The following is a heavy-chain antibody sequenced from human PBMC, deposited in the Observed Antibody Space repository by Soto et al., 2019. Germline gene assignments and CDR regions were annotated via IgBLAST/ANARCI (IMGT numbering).Heavy chain of an antibody. D-gene: IGHD5-12*01. V-gene: IGHV3-21*04. CDR3: ARVNRRGYTGNDPPPLYYYGMDL. CDR1: GFTFSSYS. J-gene: IGHJ6*02. CDR2: ISSRSRSI. Sequence: GGSLRLSCAASGFTFSSYSMHWVRQAPGKGLEWVSSISSRSRSIYYADSQKGRFAISRDNTKNSLYLQMNNLRAEDTALYYCARVNRRGYTGNDPPPLYYYGMDLWGQGTMVTVSS.